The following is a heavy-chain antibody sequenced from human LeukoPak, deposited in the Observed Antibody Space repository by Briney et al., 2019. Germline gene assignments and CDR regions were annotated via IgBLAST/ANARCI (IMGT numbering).Heavy chain of an antibody. Sequence: ASVKVSCKASGYTFTGYYMHWVRQAPGQGLEWMGWINPNSGGTNYAQKFQGRVTMTRDTSISTAYMELSRLRSDDTAVYYCARDRDFWSGYVAFDIWGQGTMVTVSS. CDR3: ARDRDFWSGYVAFDI. V-gene: IGHV1-2*02. CDR2: INPNSGGT. CDR1: GYTFTGYY. D-gene: IGHD3-3*01. J-gene: IGHJ3*02.